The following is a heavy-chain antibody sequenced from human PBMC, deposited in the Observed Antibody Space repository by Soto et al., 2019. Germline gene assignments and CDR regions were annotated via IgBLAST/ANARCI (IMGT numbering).Heavy chain of an antibody. V-gene: IGHV3-21*01. D-gene: IGHD3-22*01. CDR3: ARGHPSTYYYDSSGYQAVDY. Sequence: GGSLRLSCAASGFTFSSYSMNWVRQAPGKGLEWVSSISSSSSYIYYADSVKGRFTISRDNAKNSLYLQMNSLRAEDTAVYYCARGHPSTYYYDSSGYQAVDYWGQGTLVTVSS. J-gene: IGHJ4*02. CDR1: GFTFSSYS. CDR2: ISSSSSYI.